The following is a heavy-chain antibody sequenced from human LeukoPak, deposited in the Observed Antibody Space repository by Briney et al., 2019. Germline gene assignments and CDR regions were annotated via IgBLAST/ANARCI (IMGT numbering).Heavy chain of an antibody. CDR3: ARGRYCSADICSGGDAFDI. Sequence: PSETLSLTCTVSGGSINDYYWSWIRQSAGKGVEWIGRIYTRGSTNYNPSLKSRVTMSVDTSKNQFSLKLSSVTAADTAVYYCARGRYCSADICSGGDAFDIWGQGTMVSVSS. CDR2: IYTRGST. V-gene: IGHV4-4*07. D-gene: IGHD2-15*01. J-gene: IGHJ3*02. CDR1: GGSINDYY.